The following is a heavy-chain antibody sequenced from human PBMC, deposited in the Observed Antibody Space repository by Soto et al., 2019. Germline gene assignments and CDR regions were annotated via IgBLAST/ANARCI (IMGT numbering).Heavy chain of an antibody. D-gene: IGHD6-13*01. CDR1: GYTFTSYD. CDR3: ARGWGRIAAAGTGGY. J-gene: IGHJ4*02. Sequence: ASVKVSCKASGYTFTSYDINWVRQATGQGLEWMGWMNPNSGNTGYAQKFQGRVTMTRNTSISTAYMELRSLRSEDPAVYYCARGWGRIAAAGTGGYWGQGTLVTVSS. CDR2: MNPNSGNT. V-gene: IGHV1-8*01.